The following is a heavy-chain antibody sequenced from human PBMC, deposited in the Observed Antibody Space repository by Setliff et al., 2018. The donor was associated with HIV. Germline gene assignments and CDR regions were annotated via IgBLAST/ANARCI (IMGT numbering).Heavy chain of an antibody. CDR3: ARGYGFGELNWLDP. CDR1: GLIFSSNY. D-gene: IGHD3-10*01. J-gene: IGHJ5*02. Sequence: PGGSLRLSCAASGLIFSSNYMSWVRQAPGKGLEWVSVIYSGGSTYYADSVKGRFTISRDNSKNTLYLQMNSLRAEDTAVYYCARGYGFGELNWLDPWGQGTRVTVS. CDR2: IYSGGST. V-gene: IGHV3-66*01.